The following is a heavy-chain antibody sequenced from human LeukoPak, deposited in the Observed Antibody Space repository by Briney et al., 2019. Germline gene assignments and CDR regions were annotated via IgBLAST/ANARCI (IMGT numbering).Heavy chain of an antibody. CDR1: GFIFNNFA. J-gene: IGHJ3*02. D-gene: IGHD2-2*01. V-gene: IGHV3-23*01. CDR3: AKDSLVVAALAAFDI. CDR2: ISGSGEST. Sequence: GGSLRLSCTVSGFIFNNFAMSWVRQFPGKGLEWVSAISGSGESTLYADSVKSRFTISRDNSMNTLYLQMDSLRAEDTAIYFCAKDSLVVAALAAFDIWGQGTTVTVSS.